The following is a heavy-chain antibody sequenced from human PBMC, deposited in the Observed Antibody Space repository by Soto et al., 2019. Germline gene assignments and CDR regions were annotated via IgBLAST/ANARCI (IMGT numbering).Heavy chain of an antibody. CDR2: ISWDGGST. V-gene: IGHV3-43*01. D-gene: IGHD5-12*01. J-gene: IGHJ6*02. CDR3: AKDFALVATTNYYYGMDV. CDR1: GFTFDDYT. Sequence: GGSLRLSCAASGFTFDDYTMHWVRQAPGKGLEWVSLISWDGGSTYYADSVKGRFTISRDNSKNSLYLQMNSLRTEDTALYYCAKDFALVATTNYYYGMDVWGQGTTVTVSS.